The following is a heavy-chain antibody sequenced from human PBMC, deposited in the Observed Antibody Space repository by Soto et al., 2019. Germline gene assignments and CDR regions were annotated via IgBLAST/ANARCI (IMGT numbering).Heavy chain of an antibody. CDR2: IWYDGSKK. CDR3: ARGRGGSYGGNSAHFDI. Sequence: QVQLVESGGGVVQPGTSLRLSCEASGFTFSGFGMHWVRQAPGKGLEWVAVIWYDGSKKYYADCVKGRFTISRDNSKNALYLQMSSLRAEDTAVYYCARGRGGSYGGNSAHFDIWGQGTRVTVSS. J-gene: IGHJ3*02. D-gene: IGHD4-17*01. V-gene: IGHV3-33*01. CDR1: GFTFSGFG.